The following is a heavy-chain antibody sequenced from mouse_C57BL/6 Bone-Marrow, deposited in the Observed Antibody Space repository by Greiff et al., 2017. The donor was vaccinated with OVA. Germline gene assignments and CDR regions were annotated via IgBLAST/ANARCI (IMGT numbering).Heavy chain of an antibody. CDR2: ISGGGGNT. CDR1: GFTFSSYT. Sequence: DVKLVESGGGLVKPGGSLKLSCAASGFTFSSYTMSWVRQTPEKRLAWVATISGGGGNTYYPDSVKGRFTISRDNAKNTLYLQMSSLRSEDTALYYCARQDREFDYWGQGTTLTVSS. D-gene: IGHD2-14*01. CDR3: ARQDREFDY. J-gene: IGHJ2*01. V-gene: IGHV5-9*01.